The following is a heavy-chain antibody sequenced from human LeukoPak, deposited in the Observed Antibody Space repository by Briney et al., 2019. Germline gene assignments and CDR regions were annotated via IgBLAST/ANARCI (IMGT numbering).Heavy chain of an antibody. J-gene: IGHJ4*02. V-gene: IGHV3-33*01. CDR2: IWYDRSNK. CDR1: GFTFSSYG. CDR3: ARLRGYSYGYADY. Sequence: GGSLRLSCAASGFTFSSYGMHWVRQAPGKGLEWVAVIWYDRSNKYYADSVKGRFTISRDNSKNTLYLQMNSLRAEDTAVYYCARLRGYSYGYADYWGQGTLVTVSS. D-gene: IGHD5-18*01.